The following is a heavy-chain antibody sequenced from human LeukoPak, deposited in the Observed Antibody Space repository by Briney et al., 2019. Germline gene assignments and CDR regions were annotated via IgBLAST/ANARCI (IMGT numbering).Heavy chain of an antibody. CDR1: GGSISSSSFY. D-gene: IGHD2-21*01. CDR3: ARLVAYCAGDCLDY. Sequence: PSETLSLTCTVSGGSISSSSFYWGWIRQPPGKGLEWIGSIYYSGSTSYNPSLKSRVTISVDTSKNQFSLKLSSVTAADTAVYYCARLVAYCAGDCLDYWGQGTLVTVSS. V-gene: IGHV4-39*07. J-gene: IGHJ4*02. CDR2: IYYSGST.